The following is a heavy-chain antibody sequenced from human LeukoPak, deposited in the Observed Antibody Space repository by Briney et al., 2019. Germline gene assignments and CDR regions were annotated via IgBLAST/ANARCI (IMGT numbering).Heavy chain of an antibody. V-gene: IGHV3-30*18. Sequence: GGSLRLPCAASGFTFSSYGMHWVRQAPGKGLEWVAVISYDGSNKYYADSVKGRFTISRDNSKNTLHLQMDSLRAEDTAVYYCAKGDSYGGYIGHDYWGQGTLVTVSS. J-gene: IGHJ4*02. CDR3: AKGDSYGGYIGHDY. D-gene: IGHD5-12*01. CDR2: ISYDGSNK. CDR1: GFTFSSYG.